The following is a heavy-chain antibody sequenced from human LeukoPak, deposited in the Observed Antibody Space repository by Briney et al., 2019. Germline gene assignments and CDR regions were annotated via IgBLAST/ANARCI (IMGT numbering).Heavy chain of an antibody. CDR2: VVFTGSN. V-gene: IGHV4-39*01. D-gene: IGHD6-19*01. CDR1: GASSSMSHSY. J-gene: IGHJ4*02. Sequence: KTSETLSLTCSVSGASSSMSHSYWGRIRQPPGKGLEWIGSVVFTGSNYYNPALKSRVTISVDSSKNQLSLRRTSVTAADTAVYYCARHSSVDGNWPRPLAYWGQGSLVTVSS. CDR3: ARHSSVDGNWPRPLAY.